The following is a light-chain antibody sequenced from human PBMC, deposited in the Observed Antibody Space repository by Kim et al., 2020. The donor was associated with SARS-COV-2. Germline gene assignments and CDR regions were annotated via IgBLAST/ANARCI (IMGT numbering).Light chain of an antibody. CDR2: AAS. CDR3: QKYDGAPWT. Sequence: DIQMTQSPSSLSASVGDRVTINCRASQGIAHYLAWYQQKPGKVPKLLIYAASALQAGVPSRFSGSGFGTDFTLTISSLQPEDVATYYCQKYDGAPWTFGQGTKVDIK. CDR1: QGIAHY. V-gene: IGKV1-27*01. J-gene: IGKJ1*01.